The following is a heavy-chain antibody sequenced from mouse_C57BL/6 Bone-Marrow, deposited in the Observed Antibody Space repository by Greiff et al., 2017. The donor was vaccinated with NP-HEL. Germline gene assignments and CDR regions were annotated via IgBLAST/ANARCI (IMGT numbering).Heavy chain of an antibody. D-gene: IGHD4-1*01. J-gene: IGHJ2*01. Sequence: EVNLVESGGGLVKPGGSLKLSCAASGFTFSSYAMSWVRQTPEKRLEWVATISDGGSYTYYPDNVKGRFTISRDNAKNNLYLQMSHLKSEDTAMYYCARDSGTLFDYWGQGTTLTVSS. CDR2: ISDGGSYT. V-gene: IGHV5-4*01. CDR3: ARDSGTLFDY. CDR1: GFTFSSYA.